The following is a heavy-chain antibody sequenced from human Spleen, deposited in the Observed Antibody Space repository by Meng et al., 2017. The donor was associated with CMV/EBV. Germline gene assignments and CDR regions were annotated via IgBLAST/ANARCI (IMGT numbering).Heavy chain of an antibody. V-gene: IGHV3-30-3*01. Sequence: GESLKISCAASGFTFSSYAMHWVRQAPGKGLEWVAVISYDGSNKYYADSVKGRFTISRDNSKNTLYLQMNSLRAEDTAVYYCARASWGIAVAGTVWGQGTTVTVSS. J-gene: IGHJ6*02. CDR2: ISYDGSNK. D-gene: IGHD6-19*01. CDR1: GFTFSSYA. CDR3: ARASWGIAVAGTV.